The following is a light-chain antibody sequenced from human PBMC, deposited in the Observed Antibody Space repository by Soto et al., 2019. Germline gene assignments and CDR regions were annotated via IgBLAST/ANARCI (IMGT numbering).Light chain of an antibody. V-gene: IGKV1-39*01. CDR3: QQSYSIPHT. J-gene: IGKJ1*01. CDR2: AAT. Sequence: DIQMTQSPSSLSASIGDRVTITCRASQSINFYLNWYQQKPGRAPRLLIYAATHLQSGVPSRFSGGGSGADFTLTVASLQPEDFATYYCQQSYSIPHTFGQGTKVDIK. CDR1: QSINFY.